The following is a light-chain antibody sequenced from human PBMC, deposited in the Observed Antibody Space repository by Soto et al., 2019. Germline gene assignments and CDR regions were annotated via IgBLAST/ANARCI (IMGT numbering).Light chain of an antibody. CDR1: QSLSSNS. J-gene: IGKJ1*01. Sequence: EIVLTQSPGTLSLSPGERATLSCRASQSLSSNSLAWYQQKPGQAPRLLIYGVSSRATGIPDRFSGSGSGTDFTLTISRLEPEDFAVYYCQQYGSSPRTFGQGTKVEIK. CDR3: QQYGSSPRT. V-gene: IGKV3-20*01. CDR2: GVS.